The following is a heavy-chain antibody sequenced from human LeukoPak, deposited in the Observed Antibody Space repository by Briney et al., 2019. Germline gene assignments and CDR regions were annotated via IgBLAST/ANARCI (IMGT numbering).Heavy chain of an antibody. CDR2: SRNKAKSYIT. J-gene: IGHJ6*03. CDR3: ARVRGTSWYLSSMDV. V-gene: IGHV3-72*01. CDR1: VFTFSDHY. Sequence: GWSLRLSCAAPVFTFSDHYMDWVRQAPGKGVEGVGRSRNKAKSYITEYAPSVQGRFTISRDDTKTSLYLQMNSLKIEAPALYYCARVRGTSWYLSSMDVWGKGTTVTISS. D-gene: IGHD2-2*01.